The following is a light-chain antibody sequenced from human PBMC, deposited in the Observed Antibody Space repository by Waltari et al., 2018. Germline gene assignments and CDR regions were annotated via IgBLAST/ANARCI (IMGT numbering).Light chain of an antibody. CDR3: QQRNKWPVT. CDR1: QSVANY. Sequence: DIVLTQSPATLSLSPGERATLSCRASQSVANYLAWYQQKPGQAPRLLIYDGSNRATDSPARFSGSGFATDFTLTISDLKPEDIAVYYCQQRNKWPVTFGGGTKVEIK. CDR2: DGS. V-gene: IGKV3-11*01. J-gene: IGKJ4*01.